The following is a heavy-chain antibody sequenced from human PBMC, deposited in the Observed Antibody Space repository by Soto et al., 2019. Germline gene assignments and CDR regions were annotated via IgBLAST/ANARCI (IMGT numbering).Heavy chain of an antibody. CDR1: GGTFSSYA. CDR3: ARGERAYDFWSGYYRYYYGMDV. D-gene: IGHD3-3*01. Sequence: GASVKVSCKASGGTFSSYAISWVRQAPGQGLEWMGGIIPIFGTANYAQKFQGRVTITADESTSTAYMELSSLRSEDAAVYYCARGERAYDFWSGYYRYYYGMDVWGQGTTVTVSS. CDR2: IIPIFGTA. J-gene: IGHJ6*02. V-gene: IGHV1-69*13.